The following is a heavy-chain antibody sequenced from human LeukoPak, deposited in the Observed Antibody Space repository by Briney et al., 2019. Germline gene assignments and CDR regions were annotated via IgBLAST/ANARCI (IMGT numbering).Heavy chain of an antibody. CDR2: IIPIFGTT. D-gene: IGHD6-13*01. Sequence: GASVKVSCKASGYTFTSYYMHWVRQAPGQGLEWMGGIIPIFGTTNYAQKFQGRVTIAADESTSTAYMELSSLRSEDTAVYYCARGNSSSWEFDFWGQGTLVTVSS. V-gene: IGHV1-69*13. CDR3: ARGNSSSWEFDF. CDR1: GYTFTSYY. J-gene: IGHJ4*02.